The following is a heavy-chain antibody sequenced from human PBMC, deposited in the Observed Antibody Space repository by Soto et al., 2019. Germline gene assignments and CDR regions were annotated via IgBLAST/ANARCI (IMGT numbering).Heavy chain of an antibody. V-gene: IGHV3-23*01. CDR3: AKVANYDYIWGSHFDC. J-gene: IGHJ4*02. CDR2: ISGTGGRT. Sequence: EVQLLESGGGLVQPGGSLRLSCAASGFTFSNYAMTWVRQAPGKGLEWVSAISGTGGRTYYADSVKGRFTFSRDNSKNTLYLQMNSLRAEDTAVYYCAKVANYDYIWGSHFDCWGQGTLVTVSS. CDR1: GFTFSNYA. D-gene: IGHD3-16*01.